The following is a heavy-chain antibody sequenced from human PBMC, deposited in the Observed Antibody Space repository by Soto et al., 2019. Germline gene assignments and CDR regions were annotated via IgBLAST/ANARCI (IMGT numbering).Heavy chain of an antibody. CDR1: CGSIYVGCYG. Sequence: LSLSFTFSCGSIYVGCYGFFCSLEPGGMGLECSGNVEYNGVTYSNPSLKSRGTVSRDTSKNQFSLKLTSVTAADTALYYCGKVLVGDTGNTEYDYWGQGTMVTVSS. D-gene: IGHD2-15*01. CDR3: GKVLVGDTGNTEYDY. CDR2: VEYNGVT. J-gene: IGHJ4*02. V-gene: IGHV4-39*01.